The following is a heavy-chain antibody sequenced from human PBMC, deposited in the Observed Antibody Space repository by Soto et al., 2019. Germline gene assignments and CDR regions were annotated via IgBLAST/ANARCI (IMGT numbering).Heavy chain of an antibody. CDR3: ARDLAAGDH. D-gene: IGHD6-25*01. V-gene: IGHV1-46*01. J-gene: IGHJ4*02. CDR1: GYTFTHYY. CDR2: INPASGST. Sequence: QVQLVQSGAEVKKPGASVKLSCRTSGYTFTHYYIHWVRQAPGQGLEWLAIINPASGSTNYAQDFLGRVTLTMDTSTTTVYMELSGLRAEDQAIFYCARDLAAGDHWGQGTLVTVSS.